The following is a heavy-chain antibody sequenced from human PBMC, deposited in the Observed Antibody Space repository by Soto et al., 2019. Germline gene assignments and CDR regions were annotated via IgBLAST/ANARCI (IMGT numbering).Heavy chain of an antibody. V-gene: IGHV3-20*04. J-gene: IGHJ4*02. CDR2: INWNGGST. CDR1: GFTFDDYG. D-gene: IGHD3-9*01. Sequence: PVGSLRLSCAASGFTFDDYGMSWVRQAPGKGLEWVSGINWNGGSTGYADSVKGRFTISRDNAKNSLYLQMNSLRAEDTALYYCARDSYKSAGSYDILTGPSFDYWGQGTLVTVSS. CDR3: ARDSYKSAGSYDILTGPSFDY.